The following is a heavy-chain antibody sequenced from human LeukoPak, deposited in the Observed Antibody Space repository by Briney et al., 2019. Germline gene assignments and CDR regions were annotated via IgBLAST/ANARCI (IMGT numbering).Heavy chain of an antibody. CDR1: GYTLTELS. Sequence: GASVKVSCKVSGYTLTELSMHWVRQAPGKGLEWMGGFDPEDGETIYAQKFQGRVTITTDESTSTAYMELSSLRSEDTAVYYCARDVLAVAGTNWFDPWGQGTLVTVSS. CDR2: FDPEDGET. V-gene: IGHV1-24*01. D-gene: IGHD6-19*01. CDR3: ARDVLAVAGTNWFDP. J-gene: IGHJ5*02.